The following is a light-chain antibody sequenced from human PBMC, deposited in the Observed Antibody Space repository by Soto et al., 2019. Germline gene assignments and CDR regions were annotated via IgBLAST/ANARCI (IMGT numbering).Light chain of an antibody. Sequence: EIVLTDAPATLSVYPGERPTLSCKASQSVSSNLAWYQQKPGQAPRLLIYGTSTRATGIPARFSGSGSGTEFTLTISSLQSEDFAVYYCQQYNNWPRTFGQGTKVDIK. CDR2: GTS. J-gene: IGKJ1*01. CDR3: QQYNNWPRT. CDR1: QSVSSN. V-gene: IGKV3D-15*01.